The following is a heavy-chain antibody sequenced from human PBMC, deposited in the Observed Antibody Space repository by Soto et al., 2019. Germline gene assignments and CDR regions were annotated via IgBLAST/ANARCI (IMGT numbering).Heavy chain of an antibody. J-gene: IGHJ4*02. D-gene: IGHD1-26*01. CDR3: AHVRQWDGAESYLY. Sequence: QVTLKESGPVLVKPTETLTLTCAVSGFSLNDARMGVSWIRQPPGKALEWLAHIFWNDEKSYSTSLKSRLTISRDPSKGQVVLTMTTMAPADTAAYFCAHVRQWDGAESYLYWGRGSRVTVSS. CDR1: GFSLNDARMG. CDR2: IFWNDEK. V-gene: IGHV2-26*01.